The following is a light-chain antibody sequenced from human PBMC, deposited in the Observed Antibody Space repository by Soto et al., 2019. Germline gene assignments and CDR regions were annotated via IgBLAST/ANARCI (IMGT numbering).Light chain of an antibody. CDR2: EVN. CDR1: SSDVGGYDY. V-gene: IGLV2-14*01. J-gene: IGLJ3*02. CDR3: SSYTSSSTRV. Sequence: QSVLTQPASVSGSPGQSITISCTGTSSDVGGYDYVSWYQHHPGKAPKLMIYEVNYRPSGVSNRFSGSKSGNTASLTISGLQAEDEADYYCSSYTSSSTRVFGGGTKLTVL.